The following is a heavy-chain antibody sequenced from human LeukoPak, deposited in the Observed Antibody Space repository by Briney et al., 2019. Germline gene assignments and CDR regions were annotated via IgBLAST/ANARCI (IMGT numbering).Heavy chain of an antibody. V-gene: IGHV3-23*01. CDR2: ITSGGDT. CDR3: ARDAPRFGDSLDY. D-gene: IGHD3-16*01. J-gene: IGHJ4*02. CDR1: GFTFSNSA. Sequence: GGSLRLSCATSGFTFSNSALSWVRQAPGKGLEWVSAITSGGDTYYADSVKGRFTMSRDNSKNTLSLQMNSLRAEDTAVYYCARDAPRFGDSLDYWGQGTLVTVSS.